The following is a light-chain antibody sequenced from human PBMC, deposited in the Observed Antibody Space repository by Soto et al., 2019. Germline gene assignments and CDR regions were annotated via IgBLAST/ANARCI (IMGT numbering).Light chain of an antibody. Sequence: VMYQSPLFLSVTTGEPASFSCRSSHSLLYSNAYNYLEWYLQKLGQSPQLMIYLGSHRASGVPDRFSGSGSGTNFTLKISRVEAEDVGVYYCMQGLENLTFGQGTRLEI. J-gene: IGKJ5*01. CDR1: HSLLYSNAYNY. CDR3: MQGLENLT. CDR2: LGS. V-gene: IGKV2-28*01.